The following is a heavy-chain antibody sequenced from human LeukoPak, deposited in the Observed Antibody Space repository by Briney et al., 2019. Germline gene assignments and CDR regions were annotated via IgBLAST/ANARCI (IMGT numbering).Heavy chain of an antibody. CDR1: GYTFTSYY. V-gene: IGHV1-46*01. J-gene: IGHJ6*03. CDR3: ARDFRGIVVVPAAPREIYYYYYMDV. D-gene: IGHD2-2*01. Sequence: ASVKVSCKASGYTFTSYYMHWVRQAPGQGLEWMGIINPSAGRTSYAQKFQGRVTMTRDTSTSTVYMELSSLRSEDTAVYYCARDFRGIVVVPAAPREIYYYYYMDVWGKGTTVTVSS. CDR2: INPSAGRT.